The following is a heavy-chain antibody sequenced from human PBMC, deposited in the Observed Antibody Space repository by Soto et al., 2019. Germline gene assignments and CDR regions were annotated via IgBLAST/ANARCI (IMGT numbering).Heavy chain of an antibody. J-gene: IGHJ4*02. Sequence: GASVKVSCKASGGTFSSYAISWVRQAPGQGLEWMGGILPIFGTANYAQKFQGRVTITADESTSTAYMELSSLRSEDTAVYYCARGGSYGSFCFDSWGQGTLVTVSS. CDR1: GGTFSSYA. CDR2: ILPIFGTA. CDR3: ARGGSYGSFCFDS. D-gene: IGHD5-18*01. V-gene: IGHV1-69*13.